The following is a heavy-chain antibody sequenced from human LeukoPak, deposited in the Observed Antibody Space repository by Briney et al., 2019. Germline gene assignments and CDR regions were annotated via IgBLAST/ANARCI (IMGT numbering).Heavy chain of an antibody. Sequence: SETLSLTCTVSGGSISSNNYYWSWIRQPPGKGLEWIGEINHSGSTNYNPSLKSRVTISVDTSKNQFSLKLSSVTAADTAVYYCARSGYYYYYGMDVWGQGTTVTVSS. D-gene: IGHD3-10*01. V-gene: IGHV4-39*07. CDR3: ARSGYYYYYGMDV. CDR2: INHSGST. CDR1: GGSISSNNYY. J-gene: IGHJ6*02.